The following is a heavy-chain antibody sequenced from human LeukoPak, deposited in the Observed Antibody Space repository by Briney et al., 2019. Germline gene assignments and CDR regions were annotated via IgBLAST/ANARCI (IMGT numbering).Heavy chain of an antibody. CDR2: IKQNGSEK. V-gene: IGHV3-7*03. D-gene: IGHD3-9*01. J-gene: IGHJ4*02. Sequence: GGSLRLSCAASGFTFSLYWMNWVRRAPGKGLEWVANIKQNGSEKNYVDSVKGRFTISRDNAKNSLYLQMNNLRVEDTAMYYCAGGTGFIIKDWGQGTLVTVSS. CDR3: AGGTGFIIKD. CDR1: GFTFSLYW.